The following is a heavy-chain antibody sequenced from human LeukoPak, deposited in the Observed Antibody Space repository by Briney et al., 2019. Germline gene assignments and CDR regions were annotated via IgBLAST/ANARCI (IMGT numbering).Heavy chain of an antibody. D-gene: IGHD3-16*02. CDR3: AREHEKRLGELSLSFGPEYYFDY. J-gene: IGHJ4*02. Sequence: GASVKVPCKASGYTXTGYYMHWVRQAPGQGLEWMGWINPNSGGTNYAQKFQGRVTMTRDTSISTAYMELSRLRSDDTAVYYCAREHEKRLGELSLSFGPEYYFDYWGQGTLVTVSS. CDR2: INPNSGGT. CDR1: GYTXTGYY. V-gene: IGHV1-2*02.